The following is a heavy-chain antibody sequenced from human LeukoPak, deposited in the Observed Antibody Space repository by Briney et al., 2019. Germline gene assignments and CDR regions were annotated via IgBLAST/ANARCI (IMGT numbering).Heavy chain of an antibody. D-gene: IGHD5-12*01. V-gene: IGHV3-21*01. CDR3: ASQGPKYSGYEGY. J-gene: IGHJ4*02. CDR1: GFTFSSYS. CDR2: ISSSSSYI. Sequence: GGSLRLSCAASGFTFSSYSMNWVRQAPGKGLEWVSSISSSSSYIYYADSVKGRFTISRDNAKNSLYLQMNSLRAEDTAVYYCASQGPKYSGYEGYWGQGTLVTVS.